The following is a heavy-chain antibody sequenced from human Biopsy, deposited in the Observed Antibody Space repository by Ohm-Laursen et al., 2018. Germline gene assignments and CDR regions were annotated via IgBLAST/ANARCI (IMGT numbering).Heavy chain of an antibody. CDR3: GNEVHGRDY. CDR2: INQSGRT. Sequence: SDTLSLTCAVYGKTFSDYYWSWIRQPPGKGLEWIGQINQSGRTNYNPSLKGRVNISADKSNNQFSLKLTSVTSADTAVYFCGNEVHGRDYWGLGALVTVSS. CDR1: GKTFSDYY. V-gene: IGHV4-34*08. D-gene: IGHD2-15*01. J-gene: IGHJ4*02.